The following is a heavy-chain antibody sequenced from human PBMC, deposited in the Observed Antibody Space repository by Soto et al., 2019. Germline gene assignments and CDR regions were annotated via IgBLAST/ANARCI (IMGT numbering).Heavy chain of an antibody. D-gene: IGHD2-2*01. J-gene: IGHJ4*02. CDR1: GGAMSSGGYY. V-gene: IGHV4-31*03. CDR3: ARSSTSATYFDY. CDR2: IYYSGRT. Sequence: QVQLQEPGPGLVKPSQTLSLTCTVSGGAMSSGGYYWSWIREHPGKGLEWIGYIYYSGRTYYNPSLKSRVTISVDTSQNQFSLKLSSVTAADTAVYYCARSSTSATYFDYWGQGTLVTVSS.